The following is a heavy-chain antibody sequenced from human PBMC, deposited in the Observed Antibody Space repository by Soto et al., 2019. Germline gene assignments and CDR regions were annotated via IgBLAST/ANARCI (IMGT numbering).Heavy chain of an antibody. V-gene: IGHV3-66*01. D-gene: IGHD2-2*01. CDR3: ASDLDRYCSSTSCYLVSLDY. CDR2: IYSGGST. Sequence: EVQLVESGEGLVEPGGSLRLSCAASGFTVSSNYMSWVRQAPGKGLEWVSVIYSGGSTYYADSVKGRFTISRDNSKNTLYLQMNSLRAEDTAVYYCASDLDRYCSSTSCYLVSLDYWGQGTLVTVSS. J-gene: IGHJ4*02. CDR1: GFTVSSNY.